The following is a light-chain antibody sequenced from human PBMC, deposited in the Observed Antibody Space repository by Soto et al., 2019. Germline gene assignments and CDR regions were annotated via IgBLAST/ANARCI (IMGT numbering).Light chain of an antibody. V-gene: IGKV3-11*01. J-gene: IGKJ5*01. CDR2: DAS. CDR3: QHRSEWPVS. CDR1: RSVNSY. Sequence: EIVLTQSPATLSLSPGERATLSCRASRSVNSYLAWYQQKPGQAPRLLISDASNRATGIPARFIGSGSGTDFTLTISSLEPEDFAVYYCQHRSEWPVSFGQGTRLESK.